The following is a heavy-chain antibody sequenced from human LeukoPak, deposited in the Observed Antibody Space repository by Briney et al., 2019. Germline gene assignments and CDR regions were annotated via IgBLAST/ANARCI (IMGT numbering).Heavy chain of an antibody. CDR3: AKDEHSSGCTDY. V-gene: IGHV3-30-3*01. CDR2: ISYDGSNK. Sequence: GGSLRLSCAASGFTFSSYAMHWVRQAPGKGLEWVAVISYDGSNKYYADSVKGRFTISRDNSKNTLYLQMNSLRAEDTAVYYCAKDEHSSGCTDYWGQGTLITVSS. D-gene: IGHD6-19*01. J-gene: IGHJ4*02. CDR1: GFTFSSYA.